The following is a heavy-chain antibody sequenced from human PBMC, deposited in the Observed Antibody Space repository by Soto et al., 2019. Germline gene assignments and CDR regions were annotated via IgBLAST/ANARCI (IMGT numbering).Heavy chain of an antibody. Sequence: QVQLVESGGGVVQPGRSLRLSCAASGFTFSSYGMHWVRQAPGKGLEWVAVISYDGSNKYYADSVKGRFTISRDNSKNTLYLQMNSLRAEDTAVYYCPKGLSYYDTSGYFPSYYYYDMDVWGQGTTVTVSS. CDR1: GFTFSSYG. V-gene: IGHV3-30*18. CDR3: PKGLSYYDTSGYFPSYYYYDMDV. D-gene: IGHD3-22*01. J-gene: IGHJ6*02. CDR2: ISYDGSNK.